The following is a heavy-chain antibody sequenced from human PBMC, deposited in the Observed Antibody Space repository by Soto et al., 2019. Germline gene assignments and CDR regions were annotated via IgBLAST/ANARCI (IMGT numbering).Heavy chain of an antibody. D-gene: IGHD3-9*01. CDR2: IYDSGST. CDR3: AASYYAILTVHFAFEI. Sequence: QVQLQESDPRLVKPSETLSLTCTVSGGSISHFYWSWIRQSPGKGLEWLGYIYDSGSTSYNPSLKSRVTMSMDTSKTQFSLNLTSVTAADTAVYFCAASYYAILTVHFAFEIWGHGTMVTVSS. V-gene: IGHV4-59*01. CDR1: GGSISHFY. J-gene: IGHJ3*02.